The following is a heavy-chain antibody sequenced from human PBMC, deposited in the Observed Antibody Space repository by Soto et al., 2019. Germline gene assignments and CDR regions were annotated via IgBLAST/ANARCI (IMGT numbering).Heavy chain of an antibody. J-gene: IGHJ5*02. CDR2: ISGSGGST. D-gene: IGHD2-15*01. CDR3: AKAGSSGGSHENNWFDP. CDR1: GFTFSSYA. Sequence: PGGSLRLSCAASGFTFSSYAMSWVRQAPGKGLEWVSAISGSGGSTYYADSVKGRFTISRDNSKNTLYLQMNSLRAEDTAVYYCAKAGSSGGSHENNWFDPWGQGTLVTVSS. V-gene: IGHV3-23*01.